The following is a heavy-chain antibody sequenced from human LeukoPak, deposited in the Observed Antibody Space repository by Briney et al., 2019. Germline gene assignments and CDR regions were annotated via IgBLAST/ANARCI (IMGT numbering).Heavy chain of an antibody. CDR2: MFVTGST. CDR3: ARDGYTSAWADLEFFDY. J-gene: IGHJ4*02. D-gene: IGHD2-2*02. Sequence: PSDTLSLTCTVSGGSLSSYYWSWIRRPAGKGLEWIGRMFVTGSTNYNPSLRGRVTMSIDKTKNQFSLEPTSVTAADTAVYYCARDGYTSAWADLEFFDYWGQGTLVTVSS. V-gene: IGHV4-4*07. CDR1: GGSLSSYY.